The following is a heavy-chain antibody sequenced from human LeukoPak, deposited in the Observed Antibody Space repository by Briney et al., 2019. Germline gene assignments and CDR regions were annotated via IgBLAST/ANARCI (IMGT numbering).Heavy chain of an antibody. V-gene: IGHV3-48*04. CDR3: ASLNYYDSSGYYG. CDR1: GFTFSSYS. Sequence: GGSLRLSCAASGFTFSSYSMNWVRQAPGKGLEWVSYISSSSSTIYYADSVKGRFTISRDNAKNSLYLQMNSLRAEDTAVYYCASLNYYDSSGYYGWGQGTLVTVSS. D-gene: IGHD3-22*01. CDR2: ISSSSSTI. J-gene: IGHJ4*02.